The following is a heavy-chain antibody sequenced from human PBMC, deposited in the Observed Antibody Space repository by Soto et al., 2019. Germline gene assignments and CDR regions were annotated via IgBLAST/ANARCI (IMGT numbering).Heavy chain of an antibody. Sequence: ASVKVSCKASGGTFSSYAISWVRQAPGQGLEWMGGIIPIFGTANYAQKSQGRVTITADESTSTAYMELSSLRSEDTAVYYCARVLFRDDFWSGYYWDYYYYCMDVWGQGTTVTVSS. D-gene: IGHD3-3*01. CDR2: IIPIFGTA. CDR1: GGTFSSYA. J-gene: IGHJ6*02. CDR3: ARVLFRDDFWSGYYWDYYYYCMDV. V-gene: IGHV1-69*13.